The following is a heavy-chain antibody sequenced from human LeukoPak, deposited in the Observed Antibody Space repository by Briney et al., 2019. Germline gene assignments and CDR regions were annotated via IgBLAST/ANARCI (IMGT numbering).Heavy chain of an antibody. CDR3: ARDQGSITIFGDVIKFDP. CDR1: GYTFSSYG. D-gene: IGHD3-3*01. V-gene: IGHV1-18*01. Sequence: ASVKVSCKASGYTFSSYGISWVRLAPGQGLEWMAWISPYNGHTNYAQNFQGRVTVTADTSTSTAYMELRSLRSDDTAVYYCARDQGSITIFGDVIKFDPWGQGTLVTVSS. CDR2: ISPYNGHT. J-gene: IGHJ5*02.